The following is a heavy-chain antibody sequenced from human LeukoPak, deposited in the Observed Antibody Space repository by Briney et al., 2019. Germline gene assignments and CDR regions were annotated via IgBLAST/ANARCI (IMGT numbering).Heavy chain of an antibody. V-gene: IGHV4-39*07. Sequence: GSLRLSCAASGFTFSSYSMNWVRQPPGKGLEWIGSISFGGDTYYDPSLQSRVTISVDTSKNKFSLRLNSVTAADTAMYYCARVRGRDGYFDFWGQGTLVTVSA. CDR1: GFTFSSYS. CDR3: ARVRGRDGYFDF. D-gene: IGHD5-24*01. J-gene: IGHJ4*02. CDR2: ISFGGDT.